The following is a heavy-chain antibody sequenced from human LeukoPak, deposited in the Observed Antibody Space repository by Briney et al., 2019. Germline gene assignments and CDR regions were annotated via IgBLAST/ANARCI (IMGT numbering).Heavy chain of an antibody. CDR2: ISAYNGNT. CDR1: GYTFTSYG. J-gene: IGHJ4*02. CDR3: ARGPDCSSTSCYEFDY. D-gene: IGHD2-2*01. Sequence: GASAKVSCKASGYTFTSYGISWVRQAPGQGLDWMGWISAYNGNTNYAQKLQGRVTRTTDTSTSTAYMELRSLRSDDTAVYYCARGPDCSSTSCYEFDYWGQGTLVTVSS. V-gene: IGHV1-18*01.